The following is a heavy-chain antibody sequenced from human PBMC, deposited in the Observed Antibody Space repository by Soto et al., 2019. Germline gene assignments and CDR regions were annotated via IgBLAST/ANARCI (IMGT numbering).Heavy chain of an antibody. CDR3: ARHYYDSSAYHFVGLDF. D-gene: IGHD3-22*01. Sequence: SETLSLTCTVSGGSISSGNYYWSWIRQPPGKGLEWIGYIYYSGTTYSNPSLNGRVTISVDTSKNQFSLKLSSVTAADTALYYCARHYYDSSAYHFVGLDFWGQGTLVTVSS. CDR2: IYYSGTT. V-gene: IGHV4-30-4*01. CDR1: GGSISSGNYY. J-gene: IGHJ4*02.